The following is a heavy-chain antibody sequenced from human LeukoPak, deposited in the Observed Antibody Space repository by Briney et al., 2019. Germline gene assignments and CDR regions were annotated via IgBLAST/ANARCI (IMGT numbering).Heavy chain of an antibody. Sequence: PSETLSLTCAAYGGSFSGYYWSWIRQPPGKGLEWIGEINHSGSTNYNPSLKSRVTISVDTSKNQFSLKLSSVTAADTAVYYCARTVQYCSGGSCYSWYLLADNWFDPWGQGTLVTVSS. V-gene: IGHV4-34*01. D-gene: IGHD2-15*01. CDR2: INHSGST. J-gene: IGHJ5*02. CDR1: GGSFSGYY. CDR3: ARTVQYCSGGSCYSWYLLADNWFDP.